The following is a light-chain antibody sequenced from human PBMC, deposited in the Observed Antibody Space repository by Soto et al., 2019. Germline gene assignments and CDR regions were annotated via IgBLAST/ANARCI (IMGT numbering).Light chain of an antibody. CDR2: DAS. Sequence: EIVLTQSPATLSLSPGERATLSCRASQSVSSSLAWYQQKPGQAPRLLIYDASNRATGIPARFSGTGSGTEFTLTISSLQSEDFALYYCQQYNDWPLTFGQGTKVDIK. CDR1: QSVSSS. J-gene: IGKJ1*01. V-gene: IGKV3-11*01. CDR3: QQYNDWPLT.